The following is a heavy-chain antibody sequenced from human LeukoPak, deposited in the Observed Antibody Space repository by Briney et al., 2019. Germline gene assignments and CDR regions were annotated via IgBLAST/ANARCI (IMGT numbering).Heavy chain of an antibody. D-gene: IGHD3-16*01. CDR2: ISRSSNYI. Sequence: GGSLRLSCAASGFTFSSYSMNWVRQAPGKGLEWVSSISRSSNYIYYADSVKGRFTISRDNAKNSLYLQMNSLRAEDTALYYCASYSPVDYWGQGTQVTVSS. J-gene: IGHJ4*02. V-gene: IGHV3-21*01. CDR3: ASYSPVDY. CDR1: GFTFSSYS.